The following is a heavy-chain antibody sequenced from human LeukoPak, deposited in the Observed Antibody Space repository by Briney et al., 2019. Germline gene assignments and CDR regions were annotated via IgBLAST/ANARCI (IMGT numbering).Heavy chain of an antibody. CDR2: IKSKTDGGTT. CDR1: GFTFSNAW. Sequence: GGSLRLSCAASGFTFSNAWMSWVRRAPGKGLEWVGRIKSKTDGGTTDYAAPVKGRFTISRDDSKNTLYLQMNSLKTEVTAVYYCTTSTMVRGVIEGAPDYWGQGTLVTVSS. CDR3: TTSTMVRGVIEGAPDY. D-gene: IGHD3-10*01. J-gene: IGHJ4*02. V-gene: IGHV3-15*01.